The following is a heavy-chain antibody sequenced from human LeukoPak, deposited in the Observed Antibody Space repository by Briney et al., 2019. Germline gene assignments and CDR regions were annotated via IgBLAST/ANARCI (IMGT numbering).Heavy chain of an antibody. V-gene: IGHV1-69*06. D-gene: IGHD4-17*01. CDR3: ARDGVTTDYYYGMDV. J-gene: IGHJ6*02. CDR1: GGTFSSYA. Sequence: GASVKVSCKASGGTFSSYAISWVRQAPGQGLEWMGGIIPIFGTANYAQKFQGRVTITADKSTSTAYMELSSLRSEDTAVYYCARDGVTTDYYYGMDVWGQGTTVTVSS. CDR2: IIPIFGTA.